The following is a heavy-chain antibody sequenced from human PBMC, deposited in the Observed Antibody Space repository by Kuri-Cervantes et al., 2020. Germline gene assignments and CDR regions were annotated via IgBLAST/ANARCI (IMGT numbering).Heavy chain of an antibody. J-gene: IGHJ5*02. CDR3: ARGPLGVVVTATHNWFDP. CDR2: ISAYNGNT. CDR1: GYTFTSYG. Sequence: ASVKVSCKASGYTFTSYGISWVRQAPGQGLEWMGWISAYNGNTNYAQKLQGRVTMTTDTPTSTAYMELRSLRSDDTAVYYCARGPLGVVVTATHNWFDPWGQGTLVTVSS. D-gene: IGHD2-21*02. V-gene: IGHV1-18*01.